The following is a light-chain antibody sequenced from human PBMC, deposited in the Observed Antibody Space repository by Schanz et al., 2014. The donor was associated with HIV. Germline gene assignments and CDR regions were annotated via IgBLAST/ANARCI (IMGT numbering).Light chain of an antibody. J-gene: IGKJ2*01. CDR3: QQYNSFSST. Sequence: EIVMTQSPGTLSVSPGERATLSCRASQTVSNNLAWYQQKPGQAPRLLIYGASTRVTGIPARFSGSGSGTEFTLTISSLQPDDFATYYCQQYNSFSSTFGQGTKLEIK. CDR2: GAS. V-gene: IGKV3-15*01. CDR1: QTVSNN.